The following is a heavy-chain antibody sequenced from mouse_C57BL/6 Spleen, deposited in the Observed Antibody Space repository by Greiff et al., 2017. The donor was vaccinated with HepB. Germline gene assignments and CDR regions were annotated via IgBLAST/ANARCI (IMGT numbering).Heavy chain of an antibody. Sequence: EVQLQQSGPELVKPGASVKISCKASGYSFTGYYMNWVKQSPEKSLEWIGEINPSTGGTTYNQKFKAKATLTVDKSSSTAYMQLKSLTSEDSAVYYCARHSNYWFAYWGQGTLVTVSA. D-gene: IGHD2-5*01. CDR1: GYSFTGYY. CDR2: INPSTGGT. CDR3: ARHSNYWFAY. J-gene: IGHJ3*01. V-gene: IGHV1-42*01.